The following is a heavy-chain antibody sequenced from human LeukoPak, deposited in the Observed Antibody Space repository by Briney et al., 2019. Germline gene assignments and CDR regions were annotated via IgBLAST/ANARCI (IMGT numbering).Heavy chain of an antibody. CDR2: IYTSGST. J-gene: IGHJ6*03. D-gene: IGHD3-3*01. V-gene: IGHV4-4*07. CDR3: AREDSLRFLEGWVGYYYMDV. Sequence: SETLSLTCTVSGGSISSYYWSWIRQPAGKGLEWIGRIYTSGSTNYNPSLKSRVTMSVDTSKNQFSLKLSSVTAADTAVYYCAREDSLRFLEGWVGYYYMDVWGKGTTVTVSS. CDR1: GGSISSYY.